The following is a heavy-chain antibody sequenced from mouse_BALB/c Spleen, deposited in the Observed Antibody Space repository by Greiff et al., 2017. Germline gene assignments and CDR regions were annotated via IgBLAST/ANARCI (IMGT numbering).Heavy chain of an antibody. D-gene: IGHD2-3*01. J-gene: IGHJ4*01. V-gene: IGHV1S81*02. CDR3: ARHDGYYDAMDY. CDR1: GHTFTSYW. CDR2: INPSNGRT. Sequence: QLQQPGGETVKPGASGKLSCKASGHTFTSYWMHRGKQRPGQGLEWIGEINPSNGRTNYNEKFKSKATLTVDKSSSTAYMQLSSLTSEDSAVYYCARHDGYYDAMDYWGQGTSVTVSS.